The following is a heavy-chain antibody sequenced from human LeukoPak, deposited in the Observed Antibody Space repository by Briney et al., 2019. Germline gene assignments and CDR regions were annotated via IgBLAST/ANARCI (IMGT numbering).Heavy chain of an antibody. D-gene: IGHD3-10*01. J-gene: IGHJ4*02. CDR1: GGTFSSYA. V-gene: IGHV1-69*04. CDR3: AITMVRGVRDV. CDR2: IIPILGIA. Sequence: ASVKVSCKASGGTFSSYAIIWVRQAPGQGLEWMGRIIPILGIANYAQKFQGRVTITADKSTSTAYMELSSLRSEDTAVYYCAITMVRGVRDVWGQGTLVTVSS.